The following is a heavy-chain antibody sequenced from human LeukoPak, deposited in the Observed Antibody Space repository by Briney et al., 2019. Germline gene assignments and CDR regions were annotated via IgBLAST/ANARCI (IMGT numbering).Heavy chain of an antibody. D-gene: IGHD1-26*01. J-gene: IGHJ2*01. CDR2: FYYTGTI. CDR1: GGSMSSTDHF. CDR3: ARQGAVPNKAGWYFDL. Sequence: SETLSLTCIVSGGSMSSTDHFWGWIRQPPGKGLEWIGSFYYTGTIFYSPSLESRGTISISLKIRSVTAADTAVYYCARQGAVPNKAGWYFDLWGRGALVTVSS. V-gene: IGHV4-39*01.